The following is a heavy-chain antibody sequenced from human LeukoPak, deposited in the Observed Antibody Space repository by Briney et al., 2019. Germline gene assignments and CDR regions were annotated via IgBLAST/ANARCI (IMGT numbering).Heavy chain of an antibody. CDR2: IKQDGTEK. D-gene: IGHD3-9*01. CDR3: AGGSGYLITS. Sequence: GGSLRLSCAASGFTFSTYEMHWVRQAPGKGLEWLAIIKQDGTEKHYKGSVEGRFTISRDNAKNSLHLQMNSLRAEDTAVYYCAGGSGYLITSWGQGTLVTVSS. CDR1: GFTFSTYE. J-gene: IGHJ5*02. V-gene: IGHV3-7*01.